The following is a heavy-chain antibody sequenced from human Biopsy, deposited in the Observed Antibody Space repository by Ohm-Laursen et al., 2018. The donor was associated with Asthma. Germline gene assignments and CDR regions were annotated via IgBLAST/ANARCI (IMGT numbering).Heavy chain of an antibody. CDR2: FSVYNGNT. CDR3: ARAVDYSHYYGIDV. J-gene: IGHJ6*02. Sequence: ASVKVSCKTSGYTFNSAGITWLRQAPGQGLEWMGWFSVYNGNTKVAQKLQDRVTMITDTSMSTAYMELRSLRSDDTAVYFCARAVDYSHYYGIDVWGQGTTVTVS. D-gene: IGHD3-10*01. CDR1: GYTFNSAG. V-gene: IGHV1-18*01.